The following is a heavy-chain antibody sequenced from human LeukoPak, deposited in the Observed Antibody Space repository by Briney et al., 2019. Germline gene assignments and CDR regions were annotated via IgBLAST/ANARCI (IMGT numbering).Heavy chain of an antibody. CDR1: GGSISSYY. CDR2: IYYSGST. D-gene: IGHD3-22*01. J-gene: IGHJ3*02. CDR3: ATSTYYYDSSGYRDAFDI. Sequence: SETLSLTCTVSGGSISSYYWGWIRQPPGKGLEWIGSIYYSGSTYYNPSLKSRVTISVDTSKNQFSLKLSSVTAADTAVYYCATSTYYYDSSGYRDAFDIWGQGTMVTVSS. V-gene: IGHV4-39*07.